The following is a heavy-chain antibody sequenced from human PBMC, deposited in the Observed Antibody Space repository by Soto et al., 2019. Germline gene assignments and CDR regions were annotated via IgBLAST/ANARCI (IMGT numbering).Heavy chain of an antibody. J-gene: IGHJ6*02. CDR2: ISYDGSNK. CDR1: GFTFSSYG. V-gene: IGHV3-30*18. Sequence: QVQLVESGGGVVQPGRSLRLSCAASGFTFSSYGMHWVRQAPGKGLEWVAVISYDGSNKYYADSVKGRFTISRDNSKNPLYLQMNSLRAEDTAVYYCAKDREIYDYVWGSYRPKHGMDVWGQGTTVTVSS. CDR3: AKDREIYDYVWGSYRPKHGMDV. D-gene: IGHD3-16*02.